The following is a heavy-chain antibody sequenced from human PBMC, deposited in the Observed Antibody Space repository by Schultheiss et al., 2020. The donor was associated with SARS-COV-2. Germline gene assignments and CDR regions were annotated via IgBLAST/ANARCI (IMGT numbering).Heavy chain of an antibody. CDR3: AKGEYGGSDYFDY. CDR2: IKSKTDGGTT. Sequence: GESLKISCAASGFTFSNAWMSWVRQAPGKGLEWVGRIKSKTDGGTTDYAAPVKGRFTISRDDSKNTLYLQMNSLRVEDTAVYYCAKGEYGGSDYFDYWGQGTLVTVSS. D-gene: IGHD5-12*01. CDR1: GFTFSNAW. J-gene: IGHJ4*02. V-gene: IGHV3-15*01.